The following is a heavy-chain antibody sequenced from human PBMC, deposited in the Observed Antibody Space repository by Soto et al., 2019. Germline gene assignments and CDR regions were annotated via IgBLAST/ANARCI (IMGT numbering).Heavy chain of an antibody. V-gene: IGHV1-8*02. CDR2: MNPINGAT. CDR1: GYDFTAYD. CDR3: GRGPSPRAPAGGTPYYYAMDV. Sequence: QVQLVQSGAEVKQSGASVKVSCKASGYDFTAYDINWVRQASGQGLEWMGWMNPINGATGSARRFQGRVSMTRNTATGTAYLESTSLRSDDTAVYYCGRGPSPRAPAGGTPYYYAMDVW. D-gene: IGHD6-13*01. J-gene: IGHJ6*01.